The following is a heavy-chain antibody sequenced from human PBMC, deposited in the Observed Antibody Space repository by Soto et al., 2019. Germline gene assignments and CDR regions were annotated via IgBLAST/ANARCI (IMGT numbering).Heavy chain of an antibody. J-gene: IGHJ5*02. V-gene: IGHV3-74*01. CDR2: INSDGSST. Sequence: GGSMRQSRAASGFNFSSYWLHWVRQDPGKGLMWVSRINSDGSSTSYAESVKGRFTISRDNAKNTLYLQINSLRAEDTAVYYCATYTAMDTVNNGFYPCALGTLVTVSA. CDR1: GFNFSSYW. CDR3: ATYTAMDTVNNGFYP. D-gene: IGHD5-18*01.